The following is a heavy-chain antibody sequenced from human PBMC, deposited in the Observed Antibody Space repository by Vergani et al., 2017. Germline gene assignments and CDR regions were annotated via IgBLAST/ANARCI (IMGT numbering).Heavy chain of an antibody. V-gene: IGHV4-39*07. CDR1: GGSISSSSYY. CDR3: ARGVVRYSYGHTPRRSAFDI. J-gene: IGHJ3*02. D-gene: IGHD5-18*01. Sequence: QVQLQESGPGLVKPSETLSLTCTVSGGSISSSSYYWGWIRQPPGKGLEWIGEINHSGSTNYNPSLKSRVTISVDTSKNQFSLKLSSVTAADTAVYYCARGVVRYSYGHTPRRSAFDIWGQGTMVTVSS. CDR2: INHSGST.